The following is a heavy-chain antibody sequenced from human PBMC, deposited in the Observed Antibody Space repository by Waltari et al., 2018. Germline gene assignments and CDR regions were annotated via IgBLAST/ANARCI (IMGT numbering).Heavy chain of an antibody. CDR3: ARDDYIWGSYPPWEAFDI. CDR1: CYSLSSGYY. Sequence: QVQLQESGPGLVKPSEGLSTTCTVSCYSLSSGYYWGWIRQPPGQGLEWMGGIYHSGSTYYNPSLKSRVTISVDTSKNQFSLKLSSVTAADTAVYYCARDDYIWGSYPPWEAFDIWGQGTMVTVSS. D-gene: IGHD3-16*02. J-gene: IGHJ3*02. CDR2: IYHSGST. V-gene: IGHV4-38-2*02.